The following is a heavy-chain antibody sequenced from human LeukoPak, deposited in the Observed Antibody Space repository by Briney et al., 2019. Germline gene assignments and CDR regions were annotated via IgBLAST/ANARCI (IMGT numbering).Heavy chain of an antibody. J-gene: IGHJ4*02. D-gene: IGHD3-10*01. CDR2: IYTSGST. CDR3: ASQAARIRGVTLDY. Sequence: SETLSLTCTVSGGSISSGSYYWSWIRQPAGKGLEWIGRIYTSGSTNYNPSLKSRVTISVDTSKNQFSLKLSSVTAADTAVYYCASQAARIRGVTLDYWGQGTLVTVSS. V-gene: IGHV4-61*02. CDR1: GGSISSGSYY.